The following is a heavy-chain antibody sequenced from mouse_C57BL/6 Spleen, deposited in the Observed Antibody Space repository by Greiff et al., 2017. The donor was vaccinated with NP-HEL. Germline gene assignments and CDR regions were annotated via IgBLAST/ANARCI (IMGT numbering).Heavy chain of an antibody. Sequence: QVQLQQSGAELVKPGASVKISCKASGYAFSSYWMNWVKQRPGKGLEWIGQIYPGDGDTNYNGKFKGKATLTADKSSSTAYMQLSSLTSDDSAVYFCASEDDGYYGGYAMDYWGQGTSVTVSS. CDR1: GYAFSSYW. CDR2: IYPGDGDT. CDR3: ASEDDGYYGGYAMDY. D-gene: IGHD2-3*01. J-gene: IGHJ4*01. V-gene: IGHV1-80*01.